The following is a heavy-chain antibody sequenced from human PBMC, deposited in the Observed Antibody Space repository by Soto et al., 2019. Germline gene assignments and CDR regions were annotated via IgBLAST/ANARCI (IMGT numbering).Heavy chain of an antibody. J-gene: IGHJ5*02. CDR1: GDSITSNH. CDR2: IYNSGTA. Sequence: SETLSLTCAVSGDSITSNHWNWIRQPPGRGLEWIGYIYNSGTAKYNPSLKSRVIISVDTSKNQLSLKLSSVTAADTAVYYCARVSMSTVSWGFDPWGQGTLVTVSS. D-gene: IGHD4-4*01. CDR3: ARVSMSTVSWGFDP. V-gene: IGHV4-59*01.